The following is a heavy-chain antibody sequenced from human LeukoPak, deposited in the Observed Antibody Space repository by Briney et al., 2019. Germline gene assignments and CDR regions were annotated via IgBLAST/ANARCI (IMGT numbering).Heavy chain of an antibody. CDR3: ATVDIVATGQNY. Sequence: SETLSLTCTVSGGSISSGSYYWSWIRRPAGKGLEWIGRIYTSGSTNYNPSLKSRVTISVDTSKNQFSLKLSSVTAADTAVYYCATVDIVATGQNYWGQGTLVTVSS. CDR1: GGSISSGSYY. D-gene: IGHD5-12*01. J-gene: IGHJ4*02. V-gene: IGHV4-61*02. CDR2: IYTSGST.